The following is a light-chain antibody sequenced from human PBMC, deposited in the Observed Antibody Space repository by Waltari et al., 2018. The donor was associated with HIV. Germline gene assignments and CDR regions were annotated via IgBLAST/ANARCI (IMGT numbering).Light chain of an antibody. V-gene: IGKV2-28*01. Sequence: DIVMTQSPLSLPVTPAEPASMSCRSNQILLHNNGYNYLDWYLQKSGQSPQLLIYLGSNRASGVPDRFSGSGSGTDFTLKISRVEAEDVGVYYCMQALQTPYSFGQGTKLEIK. CDR3: MQALQTPYS. CDR2: LGS. J-gene: IGKJ2*01. CDR1: QILLHNNGYNY.